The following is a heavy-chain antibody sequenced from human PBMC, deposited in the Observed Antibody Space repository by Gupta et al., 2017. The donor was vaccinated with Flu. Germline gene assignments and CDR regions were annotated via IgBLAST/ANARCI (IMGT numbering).Heavy chain of an antibody. CDR3: AKYVVNSGHDAFDS. J-gene: IGHJ3*02. CDR1: GFTFTRHA. V-gene: IGHV3-23*01. D-gene: IGHD5-12*01. CDR2: VSDSGGST. Sequence: EVQLLESGGALVQPGGSLRLSCAASGFTFTRHAMAWVRQASGRGLEWVPAVSDSGGSTWYADSVRGRFTISKDLSRNTLTLQMNNLRAEDTAIYYCAKYVVNSGHDAFDSWGQGTPVTVSS.